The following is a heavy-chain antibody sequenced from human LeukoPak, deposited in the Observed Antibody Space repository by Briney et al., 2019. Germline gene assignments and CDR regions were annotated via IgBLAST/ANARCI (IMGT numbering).Heavy chain of an antibody. CDR3: ARRMKLAAKGDAFDI. V-gene: IGHV4-4*02. J-gene: IGHJ3*02. CDR2: IFHSGST. Sequence: PSETLSLTCAVSGGSIGASINSPNWWSWVRQPPGKGLEWIGEIFHSGSTNYNPSLKSRVTISVDASRNHFSLKLNSVTAADTAVYYCARRMKLAAKGDAFDIWGQGTMVTVSS. CDR1: GGSIGASINSPNW. D-gene: IGHD2-15*01.